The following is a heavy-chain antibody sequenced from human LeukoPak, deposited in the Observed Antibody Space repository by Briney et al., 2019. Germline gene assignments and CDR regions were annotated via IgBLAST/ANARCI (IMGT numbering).Heavy chain of an antibody. CDR2: IYYSGST. Sequence: PSETLSLTCTVSGGSISSSSYCWGWIRQPPGKGLEWIGSIYYSGSTYYNPSLKSRVTISVDTSKNQFSLKLSSVTAADTAVYYCARHYYGVVDYWGQGTLVTVSS. CDR3: ARHYYGVVDY. D-gene: IGHD3-10*01. CDR1: GGSISSSSYC. J-gene: IGHJ4*02. V-gene: IGHV4-39*01.